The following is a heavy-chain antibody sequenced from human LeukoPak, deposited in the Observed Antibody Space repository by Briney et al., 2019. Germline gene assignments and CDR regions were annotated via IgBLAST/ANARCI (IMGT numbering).Heavy chain of an antibody. CDR2: IYYSGST. Sequence: SETLSLTCTVSGGSISSYYWSWIRQPPVKGLEWIGYIYYSGSTNYNPSLKSRVTISVDTSKNQFSLKLSSVTAADTAVYYCASESYYDSSGYFDYWGQGTLVTVSS. D-gene: IGHD3-22*01. CDR1: GGSISSYY. V-gene: IGHV4-59*01. CDR3: ASESYYDSSGYFDY. J-gene: IGHJ4*02.